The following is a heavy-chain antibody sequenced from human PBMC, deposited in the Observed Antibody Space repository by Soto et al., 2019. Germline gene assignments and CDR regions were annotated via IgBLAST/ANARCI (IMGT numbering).Heavy chain of an antibody. Sequence: GGSLRLSCAASGFTFSNAWMNWVRQAPGKGLEWVGRIKSKTDGGTTDYAAPVKGRFTISRDDSKNTLYLQMNSLKTEDTAVYYCTTTGSSGYYPNYYYYYGMDVRGQGTTVTVSS. CDR3: TTTGSSGYYPNYYYYYGMDV. J-gene: IGHJ6*02. V-gene: IGHV3-15*07. CDR2: IKSKTDGGTT. CDR1: GFTFSNAW. D-gene: IGHD3-22*01.